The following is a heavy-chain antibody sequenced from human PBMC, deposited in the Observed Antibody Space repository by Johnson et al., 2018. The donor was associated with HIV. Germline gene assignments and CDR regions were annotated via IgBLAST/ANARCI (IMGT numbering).Heavy chain of an antibody. CDR3: ANGGDSYGYDAFDI. Sequence: QVQLVESGGGVVQPGRSLRLSCAASGFSFSSYAMQWVRQAPGKGLEWVAVVSYDGSNKYYADSVKGRFTISRDNSKNTLYLQINSLRAEDTAVYYCANGGDSYGYDAFDIWGQGTMVTVSA. V-gene: IGHV3-30-3*01. CDR2: VSYDGSNK. D-gene: IGHD5-18*01. CDR1: GFSFSSYA. J-gene: IGHJ3*02.